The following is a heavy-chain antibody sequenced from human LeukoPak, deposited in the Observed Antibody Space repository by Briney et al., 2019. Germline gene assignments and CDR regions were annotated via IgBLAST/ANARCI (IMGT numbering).Heavy chain of an antibody. CDR2: IYYSGST. CDR3: ARSTDYDSSGYYASVGSFYY. J-gene: IGHJ4*02. Sequence: SETLSLTCTVSGGSISSYYWSWIRQPPGKGLEWIGYIYYSGSTNYNPSLKSRVTISVDTSKNQFSLKLSSVTAADTAVYYCARSTDYDSSGYYASVGSFYYWGQGTLVTVSS. V-gene: IGHV4-59*01. D-gene: IGHD3-22*01. CDR1: GGSISSYY.